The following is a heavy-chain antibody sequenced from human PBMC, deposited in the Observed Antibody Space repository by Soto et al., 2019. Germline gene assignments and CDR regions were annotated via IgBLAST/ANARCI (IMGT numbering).Heavy chain of an antibody. D-gene: IGHD1-26*01. CDR2: IYYSGST. Sequence: SETLSLTCTVSGGPISSGGYYWSWIRQHPGKGLEWIGYIYYSGSTYYNPSLKSRVTISVDTSKNQFSLKLSSVTAADTAVYYCARDYSGSSNAFDIWGQGTMVTVSS. CDR3: ARDYSGSSNAFDI. CDR1: GGPISSGGYY. V-gene: IGHV4-31*03. J-gene: IGHJ3*02.